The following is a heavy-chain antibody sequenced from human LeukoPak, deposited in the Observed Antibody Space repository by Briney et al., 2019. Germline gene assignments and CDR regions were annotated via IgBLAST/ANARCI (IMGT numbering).Heavy chain of an antibody. D-gene: IGHD4-17*01. CDR2: IKQDGSKK. V-gene: IGHV3-7*01. J-gene: IGHJ4*02. CDR3: ARESGSVTSEVDFDY. CDR1: GFTFSSYW. Sequence: GGSLRLSCAASGFTFSSYWMSWVRQAPGKELEWVANIKQDGSKKYYVDSVKGRFTISRDNAKNSLYLQMNSLRAEDTAVYYCARESGSVTSEVDFDYWGRGTLVTVSS.